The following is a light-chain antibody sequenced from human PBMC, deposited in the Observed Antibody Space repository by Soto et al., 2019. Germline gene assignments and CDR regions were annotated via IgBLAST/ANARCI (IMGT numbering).Light chain of an antibody. CDR1: QSIGTY. J-gene: IGKJ1*01. CDR3: QQSYSTPRT. CDR2: AAS. Sequence: DIQMTQSPSSLSASVGDRVTITCRASQSIGTYLHWYQQKPGKAPKLLIYAASNLQSGVPSRFSGSGSGTDFTLTMNSLQPEDFATYYCQQSYSTPRTFGQGTKVEIK. V-gene: IGKV1-39*01.